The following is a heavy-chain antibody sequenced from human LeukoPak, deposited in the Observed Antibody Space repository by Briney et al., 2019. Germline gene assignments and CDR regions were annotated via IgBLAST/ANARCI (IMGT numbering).Heavy chain of an antibody. J-gene: IGHJ6*02. D-gene: IGHD2-15*01. CDR3: AREIVVVVAATRYYYYGMDV. Sequence: GGSLRLSCAASGFTFSSYAMSWVRQAPGKGLEWVSAISGSGGSTYYAGSVKGRFTISRDNSKNTLYLQMNSLRAEDTAVYYCAREIVVVVAATRYYYYGMDVWGQGTTVTVSS. CDR1: GFTFSSYA. V-gene: IGHV3-23*01. CDR2: ISGSGGST.